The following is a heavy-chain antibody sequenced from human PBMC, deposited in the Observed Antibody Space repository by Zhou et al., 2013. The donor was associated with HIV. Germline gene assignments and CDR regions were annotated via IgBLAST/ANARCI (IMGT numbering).Heavy chain of an antibody. Sequence: QGRLKQFGPQVKRPGASVTVSCGAEDYTFVNYKITWVRQAPGKGFEWMGWINPRGGAVNYARRFHDRVSMYRDTSTDTAYMDLRGLTSADTATYYCVRGRSCGGMDCYHWDFQYWGQGTRSSSP. CDR2: INPRGGAV. CDR1: DYTFVNYK. CDR3: VRGRSCGGMDCYHWDFQY. D-gene: IGHD2-21*01. V-gene: IGHV1-2*02. J-gene: IGHJ1*01.